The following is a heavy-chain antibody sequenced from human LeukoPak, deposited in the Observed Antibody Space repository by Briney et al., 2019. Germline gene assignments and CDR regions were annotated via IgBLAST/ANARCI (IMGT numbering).Heavy chain of an antibody. V-gene: IGHV4-59*12. J-gene: IGHJ5*02. CDR2: IYYRGST. Sequence: PSETLSLTCTVSGGSISNYYWSWIRQPPGKGLEWIGYIYYRGSTNYNPSLKSRVTISVDPSENQFSLKLSSVTAADTAVYYCARDCCSSTSRFDPWGQGTLVTVSS. D-gene: IGHD2-2*01. CDR1: GGSISNYY. CDR3: ARDCCSSTSRFDP.